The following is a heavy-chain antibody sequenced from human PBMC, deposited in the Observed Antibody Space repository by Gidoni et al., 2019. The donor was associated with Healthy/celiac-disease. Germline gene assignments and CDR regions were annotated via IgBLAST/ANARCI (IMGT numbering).Heavy chain of an antibody. D-gene: IGHD3-10*01. CDR3: TTVVLWFGDPITLRRDY. Sequence: EVQLVASGVGLVKPGGSLRLSWPASGSTFSNACMSWVRQAPGKGLEWVGRIKSKTDGGTTDYAAPVKGRFTISRDDSKNTLYLQMNSLKTEDTAVYYCTTVVLWFGDPITLRRDYWGQGTLVTVSS. CDR1: GSTFSNAC. CDR2: IKSKTDGGTT. J-gene: IGHJ4*02. V-gene: IGHV3-15*01.